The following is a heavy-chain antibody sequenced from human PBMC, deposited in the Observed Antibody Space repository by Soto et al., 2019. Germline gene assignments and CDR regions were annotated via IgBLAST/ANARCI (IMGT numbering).Heavy chain of an antibody. CDR2: IYWDGEK. V-gene: IGHV2-5*02. CDR3: LRNSHSSGGGF. CDR1: GFSLTSSGVA. J-gene: IGHJ4*02. Sequence: SCPTLVNPTQTLTLTCTFSGFSLTSSGVAVDWVRQPPGKALEWLALIYWDGEKRYSPSLDSRLTITNDTSKNQVVLTMTNMDPTDTATYYCLRNSHSSGGGFWGPGTMVTVS. D-gene: IGHD6-25*01.